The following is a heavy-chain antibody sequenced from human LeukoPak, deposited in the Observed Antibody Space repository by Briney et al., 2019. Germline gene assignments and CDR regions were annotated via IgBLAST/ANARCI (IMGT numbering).Heavy chain of an antibody. CDR1: GFTFSSYG. V-gene: IGHV3-33*08. D-gene: IGHD1-26*01. J-gene: IGHJ4*02. Sequence: PGGSLRLSCAASGFTFSSYGMHWVRQAPGKGLEWVAVIWYDGSNKYYADSVKGRFTISRDNSKNTLYLQMNSLRAEDTAVYYCARGGGSYLYYFDYWGQGTLVTVSS. CDR3: ARGGGSYLYYFDY. CDR2: IWYDGSNK.